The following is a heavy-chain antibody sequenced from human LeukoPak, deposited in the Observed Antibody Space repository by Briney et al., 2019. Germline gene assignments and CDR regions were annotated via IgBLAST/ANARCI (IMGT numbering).Heavy chain of an antibody. Sequence: SETLSLTCTVSGGSISSYYWSWIRQPPGKGLEWIGYIYYSGSTNYSPSLKSRVTISVDTSKNQFSLKLSSVTAADTAVYYCARSLAYCGGDCYPLDAFDIWGQGTMVTVSS. CDR2: IYYSGST. CDR1: GGSISSYY. CDR3: ARSLAYCGGDCYPLDAFDI. J-gene: IGHJ3*02. V-gene: IGHV4-59*01. D-gene: IGHD2-21*02.